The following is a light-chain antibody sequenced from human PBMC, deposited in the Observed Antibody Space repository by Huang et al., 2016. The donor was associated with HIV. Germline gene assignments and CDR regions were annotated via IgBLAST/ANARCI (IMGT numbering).Light chain of an antibody. V-gene: IGKV3-11*01. Sequence: IILTQSPATLSLSPGERASLSCRASQGLSRYVAWYQHKPGQAPRLLIYDGSNRASGIPARFSGSGSGTDFTLTISSLEPEDFAVYYCQQRSNWGGAFGPGTKVEI. CDR1: QGLSRY. J-gene: IGKJ3*01. CDR3: QQRSNWGGA. CDR2: DGS.